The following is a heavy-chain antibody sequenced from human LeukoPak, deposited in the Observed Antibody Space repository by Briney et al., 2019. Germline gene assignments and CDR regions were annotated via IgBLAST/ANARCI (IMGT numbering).Heavy chain of an antibody. CDR2: ISGSGGST. V-gene: IGHV3-23*01. D-gene: IGHD1-26*01. Sequence: PGGSLRLSCAASGFTFRNFWMNWARQAPGKGLEWVSAISGSGGSTYYADSVKGRFTISRDNSKNTLYLQMNSLRAEDTAVYYCAKFSGSYSRNFDYWGQGTLVTVSS. J-gene: IGHJ4*02. CDR1: GFTFRNFW. CDR3: AKFSGSYSRNFDY.